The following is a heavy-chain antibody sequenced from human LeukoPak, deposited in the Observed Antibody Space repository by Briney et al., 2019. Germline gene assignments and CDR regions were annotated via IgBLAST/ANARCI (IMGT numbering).Heavy chain of an antibody. V-gene: IGHV5-51*01. Sequence: GESLKISCKGSGYSFFGYWIGWVRQVPDKGLEWMGIIYPDDSETRYSPAFQGQVTISADKSISTAYLQWSSLKASDTAMYYCARFSGTSLAKNWFDPWGQGTLVTVSS. D-gene: IGHD1-7*01. CDR2: IYPDDSET. CDR1: GYSFFGYW. CDR3: ARFSGTSLAKNWFDP. J-gene: IGHJ5*02.